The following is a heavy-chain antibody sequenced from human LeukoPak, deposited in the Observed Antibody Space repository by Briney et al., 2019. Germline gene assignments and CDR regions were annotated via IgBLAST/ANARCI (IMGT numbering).Heavy chain of an antibody. CDR1: GGPISSATYY. CDR2: THSHGSP. Sequence: SETLSLTCSVSGGPISSATYYWGWIRQPPGKRLGWIGTTHSHGSPYYNPSFQGRVTISVDTSKNQFSLKLSSVTAADTAVYHCARDHGNNWFDPWGQGTLVTDSS. V-gene: IGHV4-39*07. J-gene: IGHJ5*02. CDR3: ARDHGNNWFDP.